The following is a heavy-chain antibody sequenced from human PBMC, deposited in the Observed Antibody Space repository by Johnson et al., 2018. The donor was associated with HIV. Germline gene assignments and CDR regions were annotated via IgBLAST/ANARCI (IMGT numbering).Heavy chain of an antibody. CDR1: GFTFSSYA. D-gene: IGHD3-22*01. CDR3: AKDLPDLHSDYDSSGPTLDDAFDI. J-gene: IGHJ3*02. V-gene: IGHV3-64*01. Sequence: MQLVESGGGLVQPGGSLRLSCAASGFTFSSYAMHWVRQAPGKGLEYVSAISSNGGSTYYANSVKGRFTISRDNSKNTLYLQMNSLRAEDTAVYYCAKDLPDLHSDYDSSGPTLDDAFDIWGQGTMVTVSS. CDR2: ISSNGGST.